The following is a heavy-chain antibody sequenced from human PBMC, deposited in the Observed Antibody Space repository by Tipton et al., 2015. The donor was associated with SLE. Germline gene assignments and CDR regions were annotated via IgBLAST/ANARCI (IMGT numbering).Heavy chain of an antibody. D-gene: IGHD1-26*01. Sequence: QLVQSGGGVVQPGGSLRLSCAASGFTFSYYWMSWVRQAPGKGLEWVANIKQDGSEIHYVDSVKGRFTISRDNAKNSLYLQMNSLRAEDTAVYYCARDGSGSYYAYWGQGALVTVSS. V-gene: IGHV3-7*01. J-gene: IGHJ4*02. CDR2: IKQDGSEI. CDR1: GFTFSYYW. CDR3: ARDGSGSYYAY.